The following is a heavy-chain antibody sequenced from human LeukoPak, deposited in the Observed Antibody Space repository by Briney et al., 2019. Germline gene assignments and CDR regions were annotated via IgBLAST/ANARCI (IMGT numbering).Heavy chain of an antibody. V-gene: IGHV1-69*04. J-gene: IGHJ6*02. Sequence: AAVQVSCQASGGTFSSYAISSVRQAPGQGLAWMGSIIPIVRIANYAQEFQGRVTITADKSTSTAYKELSSLRSEDTAVYYCARDPTRDGYNHDIRYGMDVWGQGTTVTVSS. CDR2: IIPIVRIA. D-gene: IGHD5-24*01. CDR3: ARDPTRDGYNHDIRYGMDV. CDR1: GGTFSSYA.